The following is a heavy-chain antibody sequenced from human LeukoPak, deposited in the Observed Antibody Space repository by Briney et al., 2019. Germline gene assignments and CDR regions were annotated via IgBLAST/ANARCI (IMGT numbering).Heavy chain of an antibody. V-gene: IGHV3-23*01. CDR1: GFTFSSYA. J-gene: IGHJ4*02. CDR2: VSTSGGST. D-gene: IGHD2-21*01. CDR3: AKRRLGWYFDY. Sequence: PGGSLRLSCAASGFTFSSYAMSWVRQAPGKGLEWVSGVSTSGGSTYYADSVKGRFTISRDNSKNTLYLQMNSLRAEDTAVYYCAKRRLGWYFDYWGQGTLVTVSS.